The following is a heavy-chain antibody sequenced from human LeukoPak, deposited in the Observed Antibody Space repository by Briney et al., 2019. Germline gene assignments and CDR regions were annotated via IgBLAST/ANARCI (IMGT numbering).Heavy chain of an antibody. J-gene: IGHJ6*03. CDR1: GYSFTSYW. Sequence: GESLKISCKGSGYSFTSYWIGWVRQMPGKGLEWMGIIYPGDSDTRYSPSFQGQVTISADKSISTAYLQWSSLKASDTAMYYCARRFYSNYLGYYYYYMDVWGKGTTVTVSS. CDR3: ARRFYSNYLGYYYYYMDV. CDR2: IYPGDSDT. V-gene: IGHV5-51*01. D-gene: IGHD4-11*01.